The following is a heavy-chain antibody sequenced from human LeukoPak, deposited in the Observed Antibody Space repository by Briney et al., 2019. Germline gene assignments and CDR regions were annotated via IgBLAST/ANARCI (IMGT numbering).Heavy chain of an antibody. D-gene: IGHD4-17*01. Sequence: GGSLRLSCAASGLSFSNYAMSWVRQAPGKGLEWVSAISGSGGSTYYADSVKGRFTISRDNSKSILYLQMNSLRAEDTAMYYCTRDDYGDYQFDYWGQGTLVTVSS. CDR2: ISGSGGST. V-gene: IGHV3-23*01. CDR3: TRDDYGDYQFDY. CDR1: GLSFSNYA. J-gene: IGHJ4*02.